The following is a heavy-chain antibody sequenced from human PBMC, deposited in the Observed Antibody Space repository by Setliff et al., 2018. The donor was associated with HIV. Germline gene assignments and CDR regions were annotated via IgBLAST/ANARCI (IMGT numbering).Heavy chain of an antibody. Sequence: SQTLSLTCTVSGGSISSGAYLWAWIRQPAGKGLEWIGRIFRAGNATYSPSLKSRATMSIDASQNQFSLKLKHVTAADTAVYYGAREQYHFVVDYYYYYGMDVGGQGNTVTVAS. J-gene: IGHJ6*02. CDR1: GGSISSGAYL. D-gene: IGHD2-15*01. CDR2: IFRAGNA. CDR3: AREQYHFVVDYYYYYGMDV. V-gene: IGHV4-61*02.